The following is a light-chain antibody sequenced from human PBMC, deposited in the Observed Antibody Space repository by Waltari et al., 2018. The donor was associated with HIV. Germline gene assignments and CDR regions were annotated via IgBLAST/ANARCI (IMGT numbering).Light chain of an antibody. CDR3: SSYAGTYTL. J-gene: IGLJ1*01. CDR1: SSDVGGYNY. V-gene: IGLV2-11*01. CDR2: DVT. Sequence: QSALTQPPSVSGSPGQSVTISCTGTSSDVGGYNYVSWYQQHPDKAPKLMIYDVTKRPSGLPDRFSGSKSGNTASLTISGLQAEDEADYYCSSYAGTYTLFGTGTKVTVL.